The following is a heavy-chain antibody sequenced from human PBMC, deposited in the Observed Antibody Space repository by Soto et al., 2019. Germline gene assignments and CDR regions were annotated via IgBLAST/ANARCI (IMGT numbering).Heavy chain of an antibody. D-gene: IGHD3-10*01. CDR1: GGSISSGGYY. V-gene: IGHV4-31*03. CDR3: ARAGSGWLGEPGWSAP. CDR2: IYYSGST. Sequence: SETLSLTCTVSGGSISSGGYYWSWIRQHPGKGLEWIGYIYYSGSTYYNPSLKSRVTISVDTSKNQVSLKLSSVTAADTAVYYCARAGSGWLGEPGWSAPGAQGTLVNVSS. J-gene: IGHJ5*02.